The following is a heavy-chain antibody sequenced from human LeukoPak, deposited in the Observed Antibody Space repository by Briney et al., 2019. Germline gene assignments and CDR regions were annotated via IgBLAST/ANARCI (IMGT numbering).Heavy chain of an antibody. CDR2: ISAYNGNT. D-gene: IGHD6-13*01. CDR3: ARVPVPSPPAGIGGYYFDY. V-gene: IGHV1-18*01. Sequence: ASVKVSCKASGYTFTSYGISWVRQAPGQGLEWMGWISAYNGNTNYAQKLQGRVTMTTDTSTSTAYMELGSMRSDDTAVYYCARVPVPSPPAGIGGYYFDYWGQGTLVTVSS. CDR1: GYTFTSYG. J-gene: IGHJ4*02.